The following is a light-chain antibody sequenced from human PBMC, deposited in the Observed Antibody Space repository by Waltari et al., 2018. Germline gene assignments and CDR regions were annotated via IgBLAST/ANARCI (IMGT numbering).Light chain of an antibody. CDR3: SSYAGSNNVI. CDR2: EVT. J-gene: IGLJ2*01. Sequence: QSALTQPPSAYGSRGQSVTISCTGPSSDVGSYTYVSWYQQHPGKAPNLMIYEVTKRPSGVPDRFSGSKSGNTASLTVSGLQAEDEADYYCSSYAGSNNVIFGGGTRLTVL. V-gene: IGLV2-8*01. CDR1: SSDVGSYTY.